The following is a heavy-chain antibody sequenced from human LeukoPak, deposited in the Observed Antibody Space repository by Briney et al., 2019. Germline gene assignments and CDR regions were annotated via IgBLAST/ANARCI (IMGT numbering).Heavy chain of an antibody. CDR3: ARVVPIFGVVTKGPMDV. V-gene: IGHV4-59*05. CDR2: MYHTGST. D-gene: IGHD3-3*01. Sequence: SETLSLTCTVSGGSISSYYWSWIRQPPGKGLEWIGSMYHTGSTYHSPSLKSRVTISVDTSKNQFSLKLSSVTAADTAVYYCARVVPIFGVVTKGPMDVWGKGTTVTVSS. CDR1: GGSISSYY. J-gene: IGHJ6*03.